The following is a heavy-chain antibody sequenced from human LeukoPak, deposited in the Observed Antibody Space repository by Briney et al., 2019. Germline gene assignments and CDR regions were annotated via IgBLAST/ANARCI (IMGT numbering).Heavy chain of an antibody. CDR2: ISYDGSNK. V-gene: IGHV3-30-3*01. J-gene: IGHJ3*02. Sequence: QPGGSLRLSCAASGFTFSSYAMHWVRQAPGKGLEWVAVISYDGSNKYYADSVKGRFTISRDNSKDTLYLQMNSLRAEDTAVYYCARPLDYGDYLNAFDIWGQGTMVTVSS. D-gene: IGHD4-17*01. CDR3: ARPLDYGDYLNAFDI. CDR1: GFTFSSYA.